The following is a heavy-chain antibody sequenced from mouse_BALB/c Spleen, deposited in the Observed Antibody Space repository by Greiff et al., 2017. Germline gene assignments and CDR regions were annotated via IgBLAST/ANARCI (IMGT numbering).Heavy chain of an antibody. V-gene: IGHV5-6-5*01. CDR2: ISSGGST. Sequence: EVMLVESGGGLVKPGGSLKLSCAASGFTFSSYAMSWVRQTPEKRLEWVASISSGGSTYYPDSVKGRFTISRDNARNILYLQMSSLRSEDTAMYYCARCYGNYFDYWGQGTTLTVSS. D-gene: IGHD2-1*01. CDR3: ARCYGNYFDY. CDR1: GFTFSSYA. J-gene: IGHJ2*01.